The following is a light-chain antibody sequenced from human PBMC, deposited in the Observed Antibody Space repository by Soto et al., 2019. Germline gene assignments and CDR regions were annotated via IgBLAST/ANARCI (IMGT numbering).Light chain of an antibody. V-gene: IGLV3-21*04. CDR3: QLWDSSSDHQNV. CDR2: YDS. CDR1: NFGSKS. J-gene: IGLJ1*01. Sequence: SYELTQPPSVSVAPGKTATITCGGNNFGSKSVHWYQQKPGQAPVLVIYYDSDRPSGIPERFSGSNSGNTATLTITRVEAGDEADHYCQLWDSSSDHQNVFGTGTKLTVL.